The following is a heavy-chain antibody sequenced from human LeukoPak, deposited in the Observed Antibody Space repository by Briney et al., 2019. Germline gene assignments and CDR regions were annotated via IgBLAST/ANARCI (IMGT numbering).Heavy chain of an antibody. CDR1: GGSISSSNW. CDR3: ATETYYYGSGSYRAFDI. D-gene: IGHD3-10*01. J-gene: IGHJ3*02. V-gene: IGHV4-4*02. Sequence: SETLSLTCAVSGGSISSSNWWSWVRQPPGKGLEWIGEIYHSGSTNYNPSLKSRVTISVDKSKNQFSLKLSSVTAADTAVYYCATETYYYGSGSYRAFDIWGQGTMVTVSS. CDR2: IYHSGST.